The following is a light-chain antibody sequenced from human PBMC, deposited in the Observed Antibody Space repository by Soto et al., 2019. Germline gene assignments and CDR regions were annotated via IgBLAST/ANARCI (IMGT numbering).Light chain of an antibody. CDR3: SSYTSSSTWL. J-gene: IGLJ3*02. CDR2: GVS. Sequence: QSALTQPASVSGSPGQSITISCTGTSSDVGNYNYVSWYQQHPGKAPKLMIYGVSNLPSEVSNRFSGSKSGNTAFLTISGLQAEDEADYYCSSYTSSSTWLFGGGTKLTVL. V-gene: IGLV2-14*01. CDR1: SSDVGNYNY.